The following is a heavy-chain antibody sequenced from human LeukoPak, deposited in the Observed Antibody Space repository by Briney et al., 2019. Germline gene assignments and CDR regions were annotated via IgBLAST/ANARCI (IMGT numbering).Heavy chain of an antibody. V-gene: IGHV3-48*03. J-gene: IGHJ4*02. D-gene: IGHD3-22*01. CDR3: ARDGLLYDSSGYYYGY. CDR1: GFTFSSYE. CDR2: ISSSGSTI. Sequence: GSLRLSCAASGFTFSSYEMNWVRQAPGKGLEWVSYISSSGSTIYYADSVKGRFTISRDNAKNSLYLQMNNLRAEDTAVYYCARDGLLYDSSGYYYGYWGQGTLVTVSS.